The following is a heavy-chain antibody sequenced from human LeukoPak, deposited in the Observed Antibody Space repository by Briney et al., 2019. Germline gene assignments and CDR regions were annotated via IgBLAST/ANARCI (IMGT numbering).Heavy chain of an antibody. V-gene: IGHV3-53*01. CDR1: GFTVSSNY. CDR3: ARSVYLIAAAGTGYFDY. J-gene: IGHJ4*02. CDR2: IYSGGST. Sequence: GGSLRLSCAASGFTVSSNYMSWVRQAPGKGLEWVSVIYSGGSTYYADSVKGRFTISRDNSKNTLYLQMNSLRAEDTAVYYCARSVYLIAAAGTGYFDYWGQGTLVTVSS. D-gene: IGHD6-13*01.